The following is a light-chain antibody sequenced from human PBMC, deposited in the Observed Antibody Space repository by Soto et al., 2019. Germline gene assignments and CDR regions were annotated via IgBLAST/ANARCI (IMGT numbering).Light chain of an antibody. CDR1: SSDVGGYNF. J-gene: IGLJ1*01. CDR3: SSYTSSGTYV. V-gene: IGLV2-14*03. Sequence: QSVLTQPASVSGSPGQSITISCTGTSSDVGGYNFVSWYQQHPDKAHKIMISDVTNRPSGVSNRFSGSKYGNTASLTISGLQAEDEADYYCSSYTSSGTYVFGTGTKVTVL. CDR2: DVT.